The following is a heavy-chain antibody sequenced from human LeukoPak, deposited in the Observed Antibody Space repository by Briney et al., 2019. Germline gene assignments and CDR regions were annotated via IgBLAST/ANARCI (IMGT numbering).Heavy chain of an antibody. V-gene: IGHV4-38-2*01. J-gene: IGHJ5*02. CDR1: GYSISSGYY. CDR2: IYHSGST. CDR3: ARQGQYYDFWSGYVNWFDP. D-gene: IGHD3-3*01. Sequence: SETLSLTCAVSGYSISSGYYWGWIRQPPGKGLEWIGSIYHSGSTYYNPSFKSRVTISVDTSKNQFSLKLSSVTAADTAVYYCARQGQYYDFWSGYVNWFDPWGQGALVTVSS.